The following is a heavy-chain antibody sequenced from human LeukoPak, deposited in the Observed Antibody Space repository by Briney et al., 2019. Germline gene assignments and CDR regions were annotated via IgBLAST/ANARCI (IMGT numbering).Heavy chain of an antibody. CDR1: GFTFSDHY. CDR2: TRNKANSFST. J-gene: IGHJ4*02. Sequence: GGSLRLSCAASGFTFSDHYMDWVRQAPGKGLEWGGRTRNKANSFSTEYAACVKGRFTISRDDSKNSLYLQMNSLKTEDTAVYYCARGNCYDWRSFDSWGQGTLVTVSS. CDR3: ARGNCYDWRSFDS. D-gene: IGHD5-12*01. V-gene: IGHV3-72*01.